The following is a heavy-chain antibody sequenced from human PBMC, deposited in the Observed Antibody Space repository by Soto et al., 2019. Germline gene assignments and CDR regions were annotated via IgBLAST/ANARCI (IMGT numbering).Heavy chain of an antibody. V-gene: IGHV3-33*01. J-gene: IGHJ3*02. CDR2: IWHDGTFT. CDR1: GFTFSSFG. CDR3: ARDRHFRGGPDDI. Sequence: QVQLVESGGGVVQSGRSPRLSCAASGFTFSSFGMHWVRQAPGKGLEWVALIWHDGTFTHYADSVKGRFTISRDNSKNMLYLQMNSLRADDTAVYYCARDRHFRGGPDDIWGQGTMVTVFS. D-gene: IGHD3-3*02.